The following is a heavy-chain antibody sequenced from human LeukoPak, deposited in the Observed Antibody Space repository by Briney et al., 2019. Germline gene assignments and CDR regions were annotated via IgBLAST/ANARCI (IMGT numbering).Heavy chain of an antibody. CDR2: IDWDDDK. D-gene: IGHD2-21*02. J-gene: IGHJ4*02. Sequence: SGPALVKPTQTLTLTCTFSGFSLSTSGMRVSWIRQPPEKALEWLARIDWDDDKFYSTSLKTRLTISKDTSKNQVVLTMTNMDPVDKATYYCARVRCGGDCYPDYWGQGTLVTVSS. CDR1: GFSLSTSGMR. V-gene: IGHV2-70*04. CDR3: ARVRCGGDCYPDY.